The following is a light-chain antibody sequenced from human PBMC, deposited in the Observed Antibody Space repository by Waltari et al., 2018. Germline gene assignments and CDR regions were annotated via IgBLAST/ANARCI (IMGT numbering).Light chain of an antibody. CDR3: QTGGFGIWV. J-gene: IGLJ3*02. CDR1: SGHSSYA. CDR2: VNSDGSH. V-gene: IGLV4-69*01. Sequence: QLMLTQSPSASASLGASVKLTCTLSSGHSSYAIAWHQQQPEKGPRYVMKVNSDGSHIKGDVIPDRFSGSSSGAERYLTISSLQSEDEAEYYCQTGGFGIWVFGGGTKLTVL.